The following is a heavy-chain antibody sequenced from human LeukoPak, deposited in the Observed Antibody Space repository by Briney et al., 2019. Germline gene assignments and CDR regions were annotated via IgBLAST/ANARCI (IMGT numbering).Heavy chain of an antibody. CDR1: GYTFTGYY. J-gene: IGHJ5*02. V-gene: IGHV1-2*02. CDR2: IFPNSGGT. Sequence: ASVRVSCKASGYTFTGYYMHWVRQAPGQGLAWMGWIFPNSGGTKYAQKFQGRVTMTRDTSISTAYMELTRLRSDDTAVYYCARAPGYYDSSGHYATNWFDPWGQGTLVTVSS. D-gene: IGHD3-22*01. CDR3: ARAPGYYDSSGHYATNWFDP.